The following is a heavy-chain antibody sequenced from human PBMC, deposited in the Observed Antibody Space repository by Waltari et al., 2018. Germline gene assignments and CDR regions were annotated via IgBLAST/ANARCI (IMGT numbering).Heavy chain of an antibody. CDR3: ARSYFYDNSGYYDY. CDR2: IDHRGTT. CDR1: GSTFSNNY. Sequence: QVRLQESGPGLVKPSETLSLTCTVAGSTFSNNYCISLRQSPGKGLEWIGFIDHRGTTKYNPSLKSRVTISLDTSNNQFSLELRSVTAADTAVYFCARSYFYDNSGYYDYWGQGTLVTVSS. V-gene: IGHV4-59*08. D-gene: IGHD3-22*01. J-gene: IGHJ4*02.